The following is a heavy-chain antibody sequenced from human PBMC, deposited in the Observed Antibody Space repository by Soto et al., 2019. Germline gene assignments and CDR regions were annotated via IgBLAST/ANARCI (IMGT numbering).Heavy chain of an antibody. Sequence: QVQLVESGGGVVQPGRSLRLSCAASGFTFSSYGMHWVRQAPGKGLEWVAAISYDGSNKYYADSVKGRFTISRDNSKNTLYLQMNSLRAEDTAVYYCAKIVGVPAAASGAFDIWGQGTMVTVSS. CDR1: GFTFSSYG. CDR2: ISYDGSNK. J-gene: IGHJ3*02. D-gene: IGHD2-2*01. CDR3: AKIVGVPAAASGAFDI. V-gene: IGHV3-30*18.